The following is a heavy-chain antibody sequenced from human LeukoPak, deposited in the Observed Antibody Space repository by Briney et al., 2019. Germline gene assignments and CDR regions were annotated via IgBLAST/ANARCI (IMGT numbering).Heavy chain of an antibody. J-gene: IGHJ4*02. V-gene: IGHV4-39*07. Sequence: SETLSLTCTVSGGSISSSSYYWGWIRQPPGKGLEWIGRIYTSGSTNYNPSLKSRVTISVDTSKNQFSLKLSSVTAADTAVYYCAREFQYYGSGSYDYWGQGTLVTVSS. D-gene: IGHD3-10*01. CDR1: GGSISSSSYY. CDR3: AREFQYYGSGSYDY. CDR2: IYTSGST.